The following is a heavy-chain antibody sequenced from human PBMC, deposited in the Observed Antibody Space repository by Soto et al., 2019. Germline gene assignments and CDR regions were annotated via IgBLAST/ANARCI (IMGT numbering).Heavy chain of an antibody. CDR3: AISSSGWYRVYYYGMDV. CDR2: INSDGSST. Sequence: GGSLRLSCAASGFTFSSYWMHWVRQAPGKGLVWVSRINSDGSSTSYADSVKGRFTISRDNAKNTLYLQMNSLRAEDTAVYYCAISSSGWYRVYYYGMDVWGQGTTVTVSS. CDR1: GFTFSSYW. J-gene: IGHJ6*02. V-gene: IGHV3-74*01. D-gene: IGHD6-19*01.